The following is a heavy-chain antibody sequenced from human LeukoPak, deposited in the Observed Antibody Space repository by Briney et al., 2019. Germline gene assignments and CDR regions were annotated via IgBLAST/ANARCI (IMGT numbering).Heavy chain of an antibody. CDR3: AKAQIPYGSGSYYKGY. J-gene: IGHJ4*02. Sequence: GGSLRLSCAASGFTFSSYGMHWVRQAPGKGLEWVAVISYDGSNKYYADSVKGRFTISRDNSKNTLYLQMSSLRAEDTAVYYCAKAQIPYGSGSYYKGYWGQGTLVTVSS. CDR1: GFTFSSYG. CDR2: ISYDGSNK. D-gene: IGHD3-10*01. V-gene: IGHV3-30*18.